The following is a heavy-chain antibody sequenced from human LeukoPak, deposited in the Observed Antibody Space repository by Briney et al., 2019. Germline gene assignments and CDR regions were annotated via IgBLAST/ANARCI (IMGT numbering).Heavy chain of an antibody. CDR1: GFTFSSYG. CDR2: ISGSGGST. Sequence: PGGSLRLSCAASGFTFSSYGMSWVRQAPGKGLEWVSGISGSGGSTYYADSVKGRFTISRDNSKNTLYLQMNSLRAEDTALYYCGRAYDFSRHWGQGTLVTVSS. D-gene: IGHD3-3*01. J-gene: IGHJ4*02. V-gene: IGHV3-23*01. CDR3: GRAYDFSRH.